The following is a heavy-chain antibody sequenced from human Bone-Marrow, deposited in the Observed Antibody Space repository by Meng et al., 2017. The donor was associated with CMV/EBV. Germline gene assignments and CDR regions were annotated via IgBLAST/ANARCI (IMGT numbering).Heavy chain of an antibody. CDR3: ARDLRSLTSIAVGFDP. CDR1: GFTFNTYS. V-gene: IGHV3-21*01. J-gene: IGHJ5*02. Sequence: GESLKISCAASGFTFNTYSMNWVRQAPGKGLEWVSSISSSSSYIYYADSVKGRFTISRDNAKNSLYLQMNRLRAEDTAVYYCARDLRSLTSIAVGFDPWGQGNLVNLYS. CDR2: ISSSSSYI. D-gene: IGHD6-19*01.